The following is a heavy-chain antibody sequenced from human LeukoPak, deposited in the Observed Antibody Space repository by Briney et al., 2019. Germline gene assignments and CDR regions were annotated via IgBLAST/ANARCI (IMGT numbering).Heavy chain of an antibody. CDR3: ARVGASAYIDSRFEERQKNFFDY. CDR1: GFTFSSYS. Sequence: PGGSLRLSCAASGFTFSSYSMNWVRQAPGKGLVGVSYIGISSSTIDYADSVKVRLTISRDNAKNSLYLQMKSLRAEDTAVYYCARVGASAYIDSRFEERQKNFFDYWGQGTLVTVSS. J-gene: IGHJ4*02. V-gene: IGHV3-48*01. D-gene: IGHD1-26*01. CDR2: IGISSSTI.